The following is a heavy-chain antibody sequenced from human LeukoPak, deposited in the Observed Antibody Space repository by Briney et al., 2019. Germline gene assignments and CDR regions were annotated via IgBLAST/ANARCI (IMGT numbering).Heavy chain of an antibody. V-gene: IGHV3-11*01. D-gene: IGHD2-15*01. Sequence: GGSLRLSCAASGFTFSDYYMSWIRQAPGKGLEWVSYISSSGSTIYYADSVKGRFTISRDNAKNSLYLQMNSLRAEDTAVYYCARRRVVVAAMPRAYAFDIWGQGTMVTVSS. CDR3: ARRRVVVAAMPRAYAFDI. CDR2: ISSSGSTI. J-gene: IGHJ3*02. CDR1: GFTFSDYY.